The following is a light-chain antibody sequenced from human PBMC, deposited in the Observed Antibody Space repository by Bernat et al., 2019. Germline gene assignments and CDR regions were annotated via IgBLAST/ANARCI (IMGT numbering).Light chain of an antibody. V-gene: IGLV1-44*01. CDR2: YHN. CDR3: SAWDDSLNGWV. CDR1: TANVGSNT. J-gene: IGLJ3*02. Sequence: QSALTQPPSASGTPGQTVNISCSGSTANVGSNTVNWYQQVPGTAPKLLIYYHNQRPSGVPERFSGSKSGTSASLAISGLQSDDEADYFCSAWDDSLNGWVFGGGTKLTVL.